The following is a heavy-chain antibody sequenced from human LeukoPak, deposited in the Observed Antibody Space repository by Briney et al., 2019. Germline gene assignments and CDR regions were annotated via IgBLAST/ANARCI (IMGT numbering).Heavy chain of an antibody. V-gene: IGHV3-21*01. CDR1: GFTFSSYS. CDR3: ARDRYYYDSSGYYFYYYGMDV. D-gene: IGHD3-22*01. CDR2: ISSSSSYI. J-gene: IGHJ6*02. Sequence: GGSLRLSCAASGFTFSSYSMNWVRQAPGKGLEWVSSISSSSSYIYYADSVKGRFTISRDNAKNSLYLQMNSLRAEDTAVYYRARDRYYYDSSGYYFYYYGMDVWGQGTTVTVSS.